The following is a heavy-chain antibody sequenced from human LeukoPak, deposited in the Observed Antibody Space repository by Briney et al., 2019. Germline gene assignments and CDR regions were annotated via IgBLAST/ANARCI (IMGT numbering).Heavy chain of an antibody. CDR1: GYTFTSYD. Sequence: ASVKVSCKASGYTFTSYDINWVRQATGQGLEWMGWMNPNSGNTGYAQKFQGRVTMTRNTSISTAYMELSSLRSEDTAVYYCARGRYQLSPYYYGMDVWGQGTTVTVSS. CDR3: ARGRYQLSPYYYGMDV. V-gene: IGHV1-8*01. CDR2: MNPNSGNT. D-gene: IGHD2-2*01. J-gene: IGHJ6*02.